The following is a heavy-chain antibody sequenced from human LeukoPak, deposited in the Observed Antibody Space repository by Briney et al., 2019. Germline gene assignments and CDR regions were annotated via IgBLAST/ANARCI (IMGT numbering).Heavy chain of an antibody. J-gene: IGHJ4*02. CDR2: IKQDGSEK. V-gene: IGHV3-7*01. Sequence: GRSLRLSCAASGFILSSYWMSWVRQAPGKGLEGVANIKQDGSEKYYVDSVKARFTISRDYAKNSLYLQMNSLRVEDTAVYYCAKVAKYYYGPETYYFFEQWGQGTPVTASS. CDR3: AKVAKYYYGPETYYFFEQ. CDR1: GFILSSYW. D-gene: IGHD3-10*01.